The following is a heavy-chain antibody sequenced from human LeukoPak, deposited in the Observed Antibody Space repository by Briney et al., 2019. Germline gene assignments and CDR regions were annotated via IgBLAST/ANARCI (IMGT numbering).Heavy chain of an antibody. CDR2: IYHNGNT. CDR3: ARGTAMATRYYYYMDV. Sequence: SETLSLTCAVSGYSISSGYHWGWIRQPPRKGLEWIGSIYHNGNTYYNPSLKSRVTISVDTSKNQFSLKLSSVTAADTAVYYCARGTAMATRYYYYMDVWGKGTTVTVSS. D-gene: IGHD5-18*01. V-gene: IGHV4-38-2*01. CDR1: GYSISSGYH. J-gene: IGHJ6*03.